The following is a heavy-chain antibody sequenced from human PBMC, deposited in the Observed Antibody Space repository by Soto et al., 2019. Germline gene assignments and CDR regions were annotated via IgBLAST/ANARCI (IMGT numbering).Heavy chain of an antibody. J-gene: IGHJ6*02. V-gene: IGHV4-4*02. D-gene: IGHD7-27*01. CDR3: ATSQLGGYYYGLDV. Sequence: SETLSLTCAVSGGSISSSNWWRWVRQPPGKGLEWIVEISHSGSTNYNPSLKSRVTISVDKYKNQFSLKLSSVTAADTAVYYCATSQLGGYYYGLDVWAQGTTVTVSS. CDR2: ISHSGST. CDR1: GGSISSSNW.